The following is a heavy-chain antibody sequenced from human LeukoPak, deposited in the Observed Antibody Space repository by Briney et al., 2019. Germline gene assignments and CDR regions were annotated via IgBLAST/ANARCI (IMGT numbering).Heavy chain of an antibody. J-gene: IGHJ6*04. V-gene: IGHV3-21*01. CDR2: ISSSSSYI. D-gene: IGHD6-13*01. CDR3: ARDVSVAAAGTPGMDV. Sequence: PGGSLRLSCAASGFTFSSYSMNWVRQAPGKGLEWVSSISSSSSYIYYADSVKGRFTISRDNAKNSLYLQMNSLRAEDTAVYYCARDVSVAAAGTPGMDVWGKGTTVTISS. CDR1: GFTFSSYS.